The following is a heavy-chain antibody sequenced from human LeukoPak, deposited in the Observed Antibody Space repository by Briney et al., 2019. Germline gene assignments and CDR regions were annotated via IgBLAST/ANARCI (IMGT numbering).Heavy chain of an antibody. V-gene: IGHV1-18*01. Sequence: ASVKVSCKASGYTFTSYGISWVRQAPGQGLEWMGWISAYNGNTNYAQKLQGRVTMTTDTSTSTAYMELSSLRSEDTAVYYCARSLGPAATNDAFDIWGQGTMVTVSS. J-gene: IGHJ3*02. CDR3: ARSLGPAATNDAFDI. D-gene: IGHD2-2*01. CDR2: ISAYNGNT. CDR1: GYTFTSYG.